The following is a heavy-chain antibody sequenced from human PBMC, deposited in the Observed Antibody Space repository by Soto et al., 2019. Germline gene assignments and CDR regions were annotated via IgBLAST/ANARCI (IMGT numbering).Heavy chain of an antibody. D-gene: IGHD3-16*01. CDR2: VYYSGNT. CDR1: GASMTNYY. CDR3: ARSGHIFEGVV. J-gene: IGHJ4*02. V-gene: IGHV4-59*01. Sequence: SETLSLTCTVSGASMTNYYGSWIRQSPRKGLEHIGYVYYSGNTYYSPSLESRATLSIDTANNQFSLTLTSLTAADTAIYYCARSGHIFEGVVWGQGILVTVSS.